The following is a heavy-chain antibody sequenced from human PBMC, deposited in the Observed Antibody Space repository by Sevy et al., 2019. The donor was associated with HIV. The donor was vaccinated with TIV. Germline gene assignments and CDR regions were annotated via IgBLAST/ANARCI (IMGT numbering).Heavy chain of an antibody. V-gene: IGHV3-21*01. CDR3: ARMYGYCSSTSCLNYWYFDL. Sequence: GGSLRLSCAASGFTFSSYSMNWVRQAPGKGLEWVSSISSSSSYIYYADSVKGRFTISRENAKKPLYLQMNSLRAEDTAVYYCARMYGYCSSTSCLNYWYFDLWGRGTLVTVSS. D-gene: IGHD2-2*03. CDR1: GFTFSSYS. J-gene: IGHJ2*01. CDR2: ISSSSSYI.